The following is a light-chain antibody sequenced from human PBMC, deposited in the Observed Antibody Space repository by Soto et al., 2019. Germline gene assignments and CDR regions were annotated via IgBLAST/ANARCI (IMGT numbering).Light chain of an antibody. CDR2: AAS. CDR1: QSVSSN. Sequence: EIVMPQSPATLSVSPGERATLSCRASQSVSSNLAWYQQKPGQAPRLLIYAASTRATGIPARFSGSGSGTAFTLTISSLQTEDFAVYYCQQRSNWPPFTFGGGTHREIK. V-gene: IGKV3-11*01. J-gene: IGKJ4*01. CDR3: QQRSNWPPFT.